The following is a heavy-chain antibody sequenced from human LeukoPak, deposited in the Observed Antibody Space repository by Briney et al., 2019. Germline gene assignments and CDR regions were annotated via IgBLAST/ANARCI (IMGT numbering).Heavy chain of an antibody. CDR3: ARRYYDNSGHSYGYYFDY. J-gene: IGHJ4*02. CDR2: INPRGGST. Sequence: ASAKVSCKASGYTFIDYYMHWVRQAPGQGLEWMGIINPRGGSTIYAQDFQGRVTLTRDTSTSTVYMELSSLRSEDTAVYYCARRYYDNSGHSYGYYFDYWGQGTLVTVSS. V-gene: IGHV1-46*01. CDR1: GYTFIDYY. D-gene: IGHD3-22*01.